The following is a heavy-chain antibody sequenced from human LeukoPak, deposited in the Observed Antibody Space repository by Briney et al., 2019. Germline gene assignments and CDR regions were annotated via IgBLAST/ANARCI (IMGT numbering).Heavy chain of an antibody. D-gene: IGHD4-11*01. CDR3: ARTTTVTTLLDY. Sequence: SETLSLTCAVYGGSFSGYYWSWIRQPPGKGLEWIGEINHSGSTNYNPSLKSRVTISVDTSKNQFSLKLSSVTAADTAVYYCARTTTVTTLLDYWGQGTLVTVSS. CDR2: INHSGST. V-gene: IGHV4-34*01. CDR1: GGSFSGYY. J-gene: IGHJ4*02.